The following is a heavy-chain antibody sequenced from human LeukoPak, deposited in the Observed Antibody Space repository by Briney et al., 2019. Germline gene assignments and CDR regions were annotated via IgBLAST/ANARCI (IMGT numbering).Heavy chain of an antibody. Sequence: ASVKVSCKASGYTFTSYGISWVRLAPGQGLEWMGWISAYNGNTNYAQKLRGRVNMTTDTSTSTDYMELRSLRSDDTAVYYCARARPNWGSRSNWFDPWGQGTMVTVSS. CDR3: ARARPNWGSRSNWFDP. CDR1: GYTFTSYG. CDR2: ISAYNGNT. J-gene: IGHJ5*02. D-gene: IGHD7-27*01. V-gene: IGHV1-18*01.